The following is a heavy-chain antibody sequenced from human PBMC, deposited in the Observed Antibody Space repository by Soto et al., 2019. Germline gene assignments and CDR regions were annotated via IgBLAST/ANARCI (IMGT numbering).Heavy chain of an antibody. J-gene: IGHJ4*02. V-gene: IGHV1-3*01. Sequence: QVQLVQSGAEVKKPGASVKVSCKASGYTFTSYAMHWVRQAPGQRLEWMGWINAGNGNTKYSQKFQGRVTITRDTSASTAYMELSCLRSEDTAVYYCARGPGGPDGPGDYWGQGTLVTVSS. D-gene: IGHD2-15*01. CDR1: GYTFTSYA. CDR3: ARGPGGPDGPGDY. CDR2: INAGNGNT.